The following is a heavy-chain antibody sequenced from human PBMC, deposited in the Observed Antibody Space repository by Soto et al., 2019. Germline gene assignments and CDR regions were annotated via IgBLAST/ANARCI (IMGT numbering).Heavy chain of an antibody. CDR3: ARTLQPTTYYYGMDV. CDR2: IYPGDSDT. J-gene: IGHJ6*02. Sequence: PGESLKISCKGSGYSFTSYWIGWVRQMPGKGLEWMGIIYPGDSDTRYSPSFQGQVTISADKSISTAYLQWSSLKASDTAMYYCARTLQPTTYYYGMDVWGQGTTVTVSS. CDR1: GYSFTSYW. D-gene: IGHD4-17*01. V-gene: IGHV5-51*01.